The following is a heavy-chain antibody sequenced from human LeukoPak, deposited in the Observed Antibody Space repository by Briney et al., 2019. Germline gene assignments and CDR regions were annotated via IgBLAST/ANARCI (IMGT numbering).Heavy chain of an antibody. CDR1: GGSVSSGSYY. V-gene: IGHV4-61*01. CDR2: IYYSGST. J-gene: IGHJ5*02. Sequence: SETLSLTCTVSGGSVSSGSYYWNWIRQPPGKGLEWIGYIYYSGSTNYNPSLKSRVTISVDTSKNQFSLKLSSVTAADTAVYYCARGSSPNWFDPWGQGTLVTVSS. CDR3: ARGSSPNWFDP. D-gene: IGHD6-6*01.